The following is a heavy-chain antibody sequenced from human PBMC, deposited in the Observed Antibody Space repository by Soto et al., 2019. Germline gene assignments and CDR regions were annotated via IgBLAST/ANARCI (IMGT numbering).Heavy chain of an antibody. CDR1: GGSISSGGYY. CDR3: ARTYYYRSGTYFAWFDP. V-gene: IGHV4-31*03. CDR2: IYYIGST. J-gene: IGHJ5*02. D-gene: IGHD3-10*01. Sequence: SETLSLTCTVSGGSISSGGYYWNWIRQHPGKGLEWIGYIYYIGSTYYNPSLKSRVTISVDTPRNQFSLKLSSVTAADTAVYFCARTYYYRSGTYFAWFDPWGQGTLVTVSS.